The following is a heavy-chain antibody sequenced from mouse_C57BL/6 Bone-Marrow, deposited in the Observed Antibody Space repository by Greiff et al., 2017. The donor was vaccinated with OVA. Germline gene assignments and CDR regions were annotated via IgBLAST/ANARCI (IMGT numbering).Heavy chain of an antibody. CDR1: GFTFTDYY. V-gene: IGHV7-3*01. CDR3: ARHKEGTWFAY. CDR2: IRNKANGYTT. Sequence: EVMLVESGGGLVQPGGSLSLSCAASGFTFTDYYMSWVRQPPGKALEWLGFIRNKANGYTTESSASVKGRFTISRDNSQSILYLQMNALRAEDSATYYCARHKEGTWFAYWGQGTLVTVSA. J-gene: IGHJ3*01.